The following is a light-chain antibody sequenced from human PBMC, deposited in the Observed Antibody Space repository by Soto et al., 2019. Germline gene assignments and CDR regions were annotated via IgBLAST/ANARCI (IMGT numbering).Light chain of an antibody. CDR3: QQYNHWPPIT. J-gene: IGKJ5*01. CDR2: GAS. CDR1: QSIRSN. V-gene: IGKV3-15*01. Sequence: EIVMTQSPDTLSVSPGEGATLSCRVSQSIRSNLAWYQQRPGQAPRLLMYGASTRADGIPARFTGSGSGTEFTLTISTLQSEDFAVYYCQQYNHWPPITFGQGTRLEIK.